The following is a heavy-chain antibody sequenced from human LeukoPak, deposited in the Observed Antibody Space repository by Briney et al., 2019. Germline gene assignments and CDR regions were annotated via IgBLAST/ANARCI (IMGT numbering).Heavy chain of an antibody. Sequence: PSETLSLTCTVSDDSISDYYRGWIRQPPGKGLEWIGYFHNSGTSTYNPSLKSRVTISADTSKNQFSLKLNSLTTADTAVYYCARVGDTAMAPFAAWGQGILVTVSS. CDR2: FHNSGTS. CDR3: ARVGDTAMAPFAA. J-gene: IGHJ4*02. D-gene: IGHD5-18*01. V-gene: IGHV4-59*01. CDR1: DDSISDYY.